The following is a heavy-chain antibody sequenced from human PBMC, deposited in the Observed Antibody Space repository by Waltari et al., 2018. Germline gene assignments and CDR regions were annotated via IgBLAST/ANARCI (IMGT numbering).Heavy chain of an antibody. Sequence: QVQLQQWGAGLLKPSETLSLTCAVYGGSFSGYYWRWIRQPPGKGLEWIGEINHSGSTNYNPSLKSRVTISVDTSKNQFSLKLSSVTAADTAVYYCASHRIAARFWFDPWGQGTLVTVSS. J-gene: IGHJ5*02. V-gene: IGHV4-34*01. CDR1: GGSFSGYY. D-gene: IGHD6-6*01. CDR3: ASHRIAARFWFDP. CDR2: INHSGST.